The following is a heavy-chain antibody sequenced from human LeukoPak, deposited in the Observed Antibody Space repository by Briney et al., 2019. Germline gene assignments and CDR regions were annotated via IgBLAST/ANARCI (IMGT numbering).Heavy chain of an antibody. D-gene: IGHD3-10*01. CDR3: ARHSNYGSGSYYRYWFDP. V-gene: IGHV4-59*08. CDR1: DGSISSYY. CDR2: IYYSGST. Sequence: KSSETLSLTCTVSDGSISSYYWSWIRQPPRKGLEWIGYIYYSGSTNYNPSLKSRVTISVDTSKNQFSLKLSSVTAADTAVYYCARHSNYGSGSYYRYWFDPWGQGTLVTVSS. J-gene: IGHJ5*02.